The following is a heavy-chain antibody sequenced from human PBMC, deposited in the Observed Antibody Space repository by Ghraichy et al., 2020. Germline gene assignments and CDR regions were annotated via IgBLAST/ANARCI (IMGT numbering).Heavy chain of an antibody. D-gene: IGHD2-8*01. CDR1: GDSVSSNSAA. J-gene: IGHJ6*02. Sequence: SETLSLTCAISGDSVSSNSAAWNWIRQSPSRGLEWLGRTYYRSKWYNDYAVSVKSRITINPDTSKNQFSLQLNSVTPEDTAVYYCAREYCTNGVCQLYYYYYGMDVWGQGTTVTVSS. CDR3: AREYCTNGVCQLYYYYYGMDV. V-gene: IGHV6-1*01. CDR2: TYYRSKWYN.